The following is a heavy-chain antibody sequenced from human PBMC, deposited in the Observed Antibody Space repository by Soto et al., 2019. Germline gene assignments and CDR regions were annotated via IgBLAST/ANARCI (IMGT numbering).Heavy chain of an antibody. CDR2: INPFDGSR. V-gene: IGHV1-46*01. D-gene: IGHD3-22*01. J-gene: IGHJ4*02. CDR3: ARDYDSSGYPRYYFDY. Sequence: ASVKVSCKASGYIFTSYYIHWVRQAPGQGLEWMGWINPFDGSRMFAQSFQGRVTMTRDTSTSTVYMEVSSLRSEDTAVYYCARDYDSSGYPRYYFDYWGQGTLVTVSS. CDR1: GYIFTSYY.